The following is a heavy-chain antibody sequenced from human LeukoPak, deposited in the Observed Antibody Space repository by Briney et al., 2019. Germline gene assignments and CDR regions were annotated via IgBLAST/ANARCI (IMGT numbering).Heavy chain of an antibody. D-gene: IGHD6-19*01. CDR2: INSDGSST. CDR1: GFTFSSYW. J-gene: IGHJ3*02. CDR3: ARDGSSGRANAFDI. V-gene: IGHV3-74*01. Sequence: GGSLRLSCAASGFTFSSYWMHGVRQAPGKGLVWVSRINSDGSSTSYADSVKGRFTISRDNAKNTLYLQMNSLRAEDTAVYYCARDGSSGRANAFDIWGQGTMVTVSS.